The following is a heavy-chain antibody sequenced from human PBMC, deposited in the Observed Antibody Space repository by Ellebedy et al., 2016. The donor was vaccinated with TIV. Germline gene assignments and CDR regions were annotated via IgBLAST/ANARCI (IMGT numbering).Heavy chain of an antibody. CDR1: GFTFSNCS. D-gene: IGHD2-2*01. CDR3: ARERSSTSSCDY. V-gene: IGHV3-21*01. CDR2: ISRSSSSI. Sequence: GESLKISCAASGFTFSNCSMNWVRQAPEKGLEWVSSISRSSSSIYYADSVKGRFTISRDNAKNTLYLQMNSLRAEDTAVYYCARERSSTSSCDYWGQGILVIVSS. J-gene: IGHJ4*02.